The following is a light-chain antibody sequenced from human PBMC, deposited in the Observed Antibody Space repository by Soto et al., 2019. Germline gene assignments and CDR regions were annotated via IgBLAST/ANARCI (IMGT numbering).Light chain of an antibody. Sequence: DIVLTQSPATLSLSPGDRATLSCRASQSVSRYLAWYQHKPGQAPRLLIYDASYRATGIPARFSGSGSGTDFTLTISRLEPEDFAVYYCHQYDTSPWTFGQGTKVDI. V-gene: IGKV3-11*01. CDR2: DAS. J-gene: IGKJ1*01. CDR3: HQYDTSPWT. CDR1: QSVSRY.